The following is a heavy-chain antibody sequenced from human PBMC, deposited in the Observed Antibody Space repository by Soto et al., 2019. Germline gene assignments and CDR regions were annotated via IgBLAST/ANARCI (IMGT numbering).Heavy chain of an antibody. J-gene: IGHJ6*02. D-gene: IGHD3-3*01. CDR3: ARDNILGILYGGMDV. Sequence: SETRSLTWTVSGGSISSGDYYWSWIRQPPGKGLEWIGYIYYSGSTYYNPSLKSRVTISVDTSKNQFSLKLSSVTAADTAVYYCARDNILGILYGGMDVWGQGTTVTVSS. V-gene: IGHV4-30-4*01. CDR2: IYYSGST. CDR1: GGSISSGDYY.